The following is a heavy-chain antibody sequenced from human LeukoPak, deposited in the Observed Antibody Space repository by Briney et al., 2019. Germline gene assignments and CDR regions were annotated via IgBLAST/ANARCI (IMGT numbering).Heavy chain of an antibody. D-gene: IGHD2-2*01. V-gene: IGHV1-8*01. Sequence: ASVKVSCKASGYTFTSYDINWVRQATGQGLEWMGWMNPNSGNTGCAQKFQGRVTMTRNTSISTAYMELSSLRSEDTAVYYCARYCSTTCSDGGGYWGQGTLVTVSS. CDR1: GYTFTSYD. J-gene: IGHJ4*02. CDR2: MNPNSGNT. CDR3: ARYCSTTCSDGGGY.